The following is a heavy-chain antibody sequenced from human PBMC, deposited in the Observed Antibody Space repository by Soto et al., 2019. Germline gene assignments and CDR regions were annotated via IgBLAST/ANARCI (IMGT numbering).Heavy chain of an antibody. Sequence: QIVQSGAEVQKPGAAVRISCKSSGFNFESYTIYWLRQAPGHRLEWMGSINGDTGKNSYYRKFRNRVTISRDRAESTDYVEVRRLATDDTAVYFCARGAGTGKFYQYAVDVWGQGTTVIVSS. CDR2: INGDTGKN. CDR3: ARGAGTGKFYQYAVDV. V-gene: IGHV1-3*01. CDR1: GFNFESYT. D-gene: IGHD1-1*01. J-gene: IGHJ6*02.